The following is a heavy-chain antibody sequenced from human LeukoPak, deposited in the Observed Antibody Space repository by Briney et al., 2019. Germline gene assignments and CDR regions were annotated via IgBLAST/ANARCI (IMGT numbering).Heavy chain of an antibody. J-gene: IGHJ4*02. D-gene: IGHD6-13*01. CDR1: GFIFNNYA. Sequence: GGSLRLSCAGSGFIFNNYAMHWVRQPPGKGLEWVSGISWNSGSIDYADSVKGRFTISRDNSKNTLYLQMNSLRAEDTAVYYCAKDMVGLAAGDYWGQGTLVTVSS. CDR2: ISWNSGSI. CDR3: AKDMVGLAAGDY. V-gene: IGHV3-9*01.